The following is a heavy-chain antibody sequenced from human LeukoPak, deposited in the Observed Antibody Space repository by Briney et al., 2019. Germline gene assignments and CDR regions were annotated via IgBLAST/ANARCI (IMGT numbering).Heavy chain of an antibody. CDR1: GFTFSSDA. CDR3: AKGDCSGGSCYPNFDY. D-gene: IGHD2-15*01. CDR2: ISGSGGST. V-gene: IGHV3-23*01. Sequence: GGSLRLSCAASGFTFSSDAMSWVRQAPGEGLEWVSAISGSGGSTYYADSVKGRFTISRDNSKNTLYLQRNSLRAEDTAVYYCAKGDCSGGSCYPNFDYWGPGTLVTVSS. J-gene: IGHJ4*02.